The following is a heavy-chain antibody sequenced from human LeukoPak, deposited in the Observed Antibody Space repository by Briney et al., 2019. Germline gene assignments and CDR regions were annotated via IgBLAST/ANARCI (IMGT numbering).Heavy chain of an antibody. CDR3: AKVKRWLDYFDS. D-gene: IGHD5-12*01. CDR1: GFTFGSYA. J-gene: IGHJ4*02. CDR2: ISVSGDRT. Sequence: GGSLRLSCAASGFTFGSYAMGWVRQAPGKGLEWVSGISVSGDRTYYADSVKGRFTISRDNSKNTLYLQINSLRAEDTAVYYCAKVKRWLDYFDSWGQGTLVAVSS. V-gene: IGHV3-23*01.